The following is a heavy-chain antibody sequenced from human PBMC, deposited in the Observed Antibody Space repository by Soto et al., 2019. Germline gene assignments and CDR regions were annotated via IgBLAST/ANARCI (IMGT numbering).Heavy chain of an antibody. CDR2: IWYDGSNK. Sequence: GGSLRLSCAASGFTFSSYGMHWVRQAPGKGLEWVAVIWYDGSNKYYADSVKGRFTISRDNSKNTLYLQMNSLRAEDTAVYYCARDPNQALGYCSGGSCYSGYFQHWGQGTLVTVSS. V-gene: IGHV3-33*01. J-gene: IGHJ1*01. CDR3: ARDPNQALGYCSGGSCYSGYFQH. CDR1: GFTFSSYG. D-gene: IGHD2-15*01.